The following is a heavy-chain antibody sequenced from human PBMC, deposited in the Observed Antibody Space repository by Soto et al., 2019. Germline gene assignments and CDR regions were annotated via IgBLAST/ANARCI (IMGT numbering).Heavy chain of an antibody. CDR3: ARETLGYCSGGSCYNWFDP. D-gene: IGHD2-15*01. CDR2: IYYSGST. V-gene: IGHV4-59*01. CDR1: GGSISSYY. J-gene: IGHJ5*02. Sequence: SETLSLTCTVSGGSISSYYWSWIRQPPGKGLEWIGYIYYSGSTNYNPSLKSRVTISVDTSKNQFSLKLSSVTAADTAVYYCARETLGYCSGGSCYNWFDPWGQGTLVTVSS.